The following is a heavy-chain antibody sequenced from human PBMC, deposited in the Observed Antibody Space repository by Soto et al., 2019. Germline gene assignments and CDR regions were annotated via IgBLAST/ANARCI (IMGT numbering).Heavy chain of an antibody. D-gene: IGHD3-16*01. CDR2: ISSTGSTI. V-gene: IGHV3-48*01. J-gene: IGHJ4*02. Sequence: PGESLKISCEAAGFTFSSYSMNWVRQAPGKGLEWVSYISSTGSTIYYADSVKGRVTMSLDKSNNQLSLKLSSVTAADTAVYHCARGFDYRWVYWGQGTLVTVSS. CDR3: ARGFDYRWVY. CDR1: GFTFSSYS.